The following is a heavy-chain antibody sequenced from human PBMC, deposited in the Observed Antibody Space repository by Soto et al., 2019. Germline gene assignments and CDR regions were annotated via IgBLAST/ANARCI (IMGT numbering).Heavy chain of an antibody. CDR3: AKSIPITIFGVVSPYGMDV. CDR1: GFTFSSYA. CDR2: ISGSGGST. J-gene: IGHJ6*02. D-gene: IGHD3-3*01. Sequence: VQLLESGGGLVQPGGSLRLSCAASGFTFSSYAMSWVRQAPGKGLEWVSAISGSGGSTYYADSVKGRFTISRDNSKNTLYLQMNSLRAEDTAVYYCAKSIPITIFGVVSPYGMDVWGQGTTVTVSS. V-gene: IGHV3-23*01.